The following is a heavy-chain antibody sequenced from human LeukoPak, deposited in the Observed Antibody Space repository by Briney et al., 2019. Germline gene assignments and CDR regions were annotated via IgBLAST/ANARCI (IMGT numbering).Heavy chain of an antibody. CDR3: ARYAYSSGWYYFDY. D-gene: IGHD6-19*01. J-gene: IGHJ4*02. CDR1: GGTFSSYA. Sequence: GASVKVSCTASGGTFSSYAISWVRQAPGQGLEWMGGIIPIFGTANYAQKFQGRVTITADESTSTAYMELSSLRSEDTAVYYCARYAYSSGWYYFDYWGQGTLVTVSS. CDR2: IIPIFGTA. V-gene: IGHV1-69*13.